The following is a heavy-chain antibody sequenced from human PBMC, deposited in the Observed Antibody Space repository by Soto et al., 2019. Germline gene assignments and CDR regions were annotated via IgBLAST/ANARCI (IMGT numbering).Heavy chain of an antibody. CDR3: ARGVSVSNCMYYFDY. J-gene: IGHJ4*02. D-gene: IGHD6-13*01. Sequence: GESLKISCKGSGYTFTSYWIGWVRQMPGKGLEWMGIIYPGDSETRYSPSFQGQVTISADRSITTAYLQWSSLKASDTAMYFCARGVSVSNCMYYFDYWGQGTLVTVSS. V-gene: IGHV5-51*01. CDR2: IYPGDSET. CDR1: GYTFTSYW.